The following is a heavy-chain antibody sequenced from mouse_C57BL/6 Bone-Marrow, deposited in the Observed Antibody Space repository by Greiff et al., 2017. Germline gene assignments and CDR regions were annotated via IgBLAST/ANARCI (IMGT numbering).Heavy chain of an antibody. D-gene: IGHD1-1*01. CDR2: IDPETGGT. CDR1: GYTFTDYE. J-gene: IGHJ2*01. Sequence: QVQLQQSGAELVRPGASVTLSCKASGYTFTDYEMHWVKQTPVHGLEWIGAIDPETGGTAYNQKFKGKAILTADKSSSTAYMELRSLTSEDSAVDYCTGVNYTVAPYYFDYWGQGTTLTVSS. V-gene: IGHV1-15*01. CDR3: TGVNYTVAPYYFDY.